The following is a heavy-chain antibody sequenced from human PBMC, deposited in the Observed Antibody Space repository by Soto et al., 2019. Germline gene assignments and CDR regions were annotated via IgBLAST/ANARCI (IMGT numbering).Heavy chain of an antibody. Sequence: PGESLKISCAASGFTFSDYFMTWVRQAPGKGLEWVATIKQDGNEKYYVDSVRGRFTISRDNAKNSLYLQMNGLRSEDTAVYYCARAVRSGSYPYYYYGMDVWGQGTTVTVSS. CDR2: IKQDGNEK. CDR3: ARAVRSGSYPYYYYGMDV. V-gene: IGHV3-7*01. D-gene: IGHD3-10*01. J-gene: IGHJ6*02. CDR1: GFTFSDYF.